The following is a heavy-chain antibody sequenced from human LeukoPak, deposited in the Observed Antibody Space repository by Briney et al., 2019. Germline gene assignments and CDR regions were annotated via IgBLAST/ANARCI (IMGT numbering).Heavy chain of an antibody. CDR3: PRDVGISGSPSI. V-gene: IGHV3-20*04. D-gene: IGHD1-26*01. CDR2: IHWNGGST. CDR1: GFTFDDYG. J-gene: IGHJ3*02. Sequence: PAGSLRLSCAASGFTFDDYGMSWVRQAPGKGLEWVSGIHWNGGSTGYAASVKGRFTVSRDNAKNSLYLQMNSLRAEDTALYYCPRDVGISGSPSIWGQGTMVTVSS.